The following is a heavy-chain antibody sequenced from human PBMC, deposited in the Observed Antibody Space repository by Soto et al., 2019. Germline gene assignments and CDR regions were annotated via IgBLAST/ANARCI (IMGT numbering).Heavy chain of an antibody. Sequence: SVTLSLTCAVSAGSLSSSNWWSWSRQHPLKGLEWIGEIYHSGSTNYNPSLKSRVTISVDTSKNQFSLKLSSVTAADTAVYYCARGAGYCTNGICYREYYVDDWGQGTLVTVSS. D-gene: IGHD2-8*01. J-gene: IGHJ4*02. CDR2: IYHSGST. V-gene: IGHV4-4*02. CDR3: ARGAGYCTNGICYREYYVDD. CDR1: AGSLSSSNW.